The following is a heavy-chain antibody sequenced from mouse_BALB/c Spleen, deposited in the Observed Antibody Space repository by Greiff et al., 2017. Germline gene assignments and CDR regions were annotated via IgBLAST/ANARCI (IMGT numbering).Heavy chain of an antibody. CDR2: ISDGGSYT. J-gene: IGHJ4*01. V-gene: IGHV5-4*02. D-gene: IGHD2-12*01. Sequence: EVKVVESGGGLVKPGWSLKLSCAASGFTFSDYYMYWVRQTPEKRLEWVATISDGGSYTYYPDSVKGRFTISRDNAKNNLYLQMSSLKSEDTAMYYCASTTGDYAMDYWGQGTSVTVSS. CDR1: GFTFSDYY. CDR3: ASTTGDYAMDY.